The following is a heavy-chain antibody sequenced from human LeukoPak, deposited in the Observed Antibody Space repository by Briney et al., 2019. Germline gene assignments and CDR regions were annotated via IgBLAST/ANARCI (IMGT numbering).Heavy chain of an antibody. V-gene: IGHV3-30*04. CDR3: AKDLEYSSSAPFDY. CDR1: GFTFSSYA. CDR2: ISYDGTNK. J-gene: IGHJ4*02. Sequence: PGGSLRLSCAASGFTFSSYAIHWVRQAPGKGLEWVAVISYDGTNKYYADSVKGRFTISRDNSKNTLYLQMNSLRAEDTAVYYCAKDLEYSSSAPFDYWGQGTLVTVSS. D-gene: IGHD6-6*01.